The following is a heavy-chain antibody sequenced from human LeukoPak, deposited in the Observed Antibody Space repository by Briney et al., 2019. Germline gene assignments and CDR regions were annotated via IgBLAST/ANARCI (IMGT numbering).Heavy chain of an antibody. Sequence: GGSLRLSCAASGFTVSSNYMSWVRQAPGKGLEWVSVIYSGGSTYYADSVKGRFTISRDNSKNTLYLQMNSLRAEDTAVCYCARVASSRATMVRGVIDYWGQGTLVTVSS. J-gene: IGHJ4*02. CDR2: IYSGGST. CDR3: ARVASSRATMVRGVIDY. V-gene: IGHV3-66*01. D-gene: IGHD3-10*01. CDR1: GFTVSSNY.